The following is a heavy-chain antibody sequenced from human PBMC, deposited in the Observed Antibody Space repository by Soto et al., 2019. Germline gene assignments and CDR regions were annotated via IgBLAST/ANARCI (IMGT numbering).Heavy chain of an antibody. CDR1: GYTFTNHG. Sequence: QVQLVQSGAEVKKPGASVKVSCKASGYTFTNHGLSWVRQAPGQGLEWLGWISGDNGNTKYAQRIQGRITMTTDTSTSTAYMELRSIKSDDTASYYCAIDLYPLAYYFDYWGQGTLGTVSS. CDR3: AIDLYPLAYYFDY. V-gene: IGHV1-18*01. J-gene: IGHJ4*02. CDR2: ISGDNGNT.